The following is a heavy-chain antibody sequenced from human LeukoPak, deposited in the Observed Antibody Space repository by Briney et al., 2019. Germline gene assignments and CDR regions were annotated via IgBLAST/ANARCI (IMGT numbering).Heavy chain of an antibody. J-gene: IGHJ4*02. Sequence: ASVKISCKASGYTFTGYYLHWGRQAPGQGLEWMGWISPNSDDTNYAQEFRGRVNMTRDTSISTAYMELSRLRSDDTAIYYCARGGCVFWGQGTLVTVSS. CDR2: ISPNSDDT. CDR1: GYTFTGYY. D-gene: IGHD5/OR15-5a*01. CDR3: ARGGCVF. V-gene: IGHV1-2*02.